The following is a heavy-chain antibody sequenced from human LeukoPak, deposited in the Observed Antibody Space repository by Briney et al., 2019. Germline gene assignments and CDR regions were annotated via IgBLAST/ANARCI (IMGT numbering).Heavy chain of an antibody. CDR2: IYHSGST. J-gene: IGHJ3*02. Sequence: SQTLSLTCTVSGGSISSGGYYWSWIRQPPGKGLEWIGYIYHSGSTYYNPSLKSRVTISVDRSKNQFSLKLSSVTAADTAVYYCARHVGKYSSSPGAFDIWGQGTMVTVSS. CDR3: ARHVGKYSSSPGAFDI. V-gene: IGHV4-30-2*01. CDR1: GGSISSGGYY. D-gene: IGHD6-6*01.